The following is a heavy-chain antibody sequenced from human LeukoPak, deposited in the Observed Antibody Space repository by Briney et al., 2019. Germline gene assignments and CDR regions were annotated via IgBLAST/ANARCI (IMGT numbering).Heavy chain of an antibody. D-gene: IGHD4-17*01. CDR2: ISGSGGST. V-gene: IGHV3-23*01. CDR1: GFTFSSYA. CDR3: AKDDSYGDLNNWFDP. J-gene: IGHJ5*02. Sequence: GGSLRLSCAASGFTFSSYAMSWVRQAPGKGLEWVSAISGSGGSTYYADSVKGRFTISRDNSKNTLYLQMNSLRAEDTAVYYCAKDDSYGDLNNWFDPWGQGTLVTVSS.